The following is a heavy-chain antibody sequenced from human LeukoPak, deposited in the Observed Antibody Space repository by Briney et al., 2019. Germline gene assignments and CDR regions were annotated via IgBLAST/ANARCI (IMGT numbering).Heavy chain of an antibody. V-gene: IGHV4-39*01. CDR3: ARHRGIAAAAFDY. Sequence: PSETLSLTCTVSGDSITRRSFYWGWIRQPPGKGLEWIGTVYYTGSTDYNPSLKSRVSISADTSKNQFSLRLTSVTAADTAVYYCARHRGIAAAAFDYWGQGTLVTVSS. J-gene: IGHJ4*02. CDR1: GDSITRRSFY. D-gene: IGHD6-13*01. CDR2: VYYTGST.